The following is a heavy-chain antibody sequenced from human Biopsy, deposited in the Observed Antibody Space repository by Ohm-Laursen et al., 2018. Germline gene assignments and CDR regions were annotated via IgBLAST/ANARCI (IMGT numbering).Heavy chain of an antibody. D-gene: IGHD1-26*01. V-gene: IGHV1-69*13. CDR2: IIPIFGTA. CDR1: GGTFTNYA. Sequence: ASVKVSCKASGGTFTNYAISWVRQAPGQGLEWMGGIIPIFGTASYAQKFQGRVTITADESTSTAYMELSSLRSDDTAVYYCARDALGGGSYRFFYWGQGSLVIVSS. J-gene: IGHJ4*02. CDR3: ARDALGGGSYRFFY.